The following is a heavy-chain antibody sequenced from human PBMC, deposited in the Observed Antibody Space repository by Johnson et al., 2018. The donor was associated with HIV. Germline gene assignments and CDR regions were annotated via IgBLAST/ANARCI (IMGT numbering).Heavy chain of an antibody. CDR2: ISGSGDSI. Sequence: VQLVESGGGVGQPGGSLRVSCSASGFTFSSYAMSWVRQAAGKGLEWVSGISGSGDSIGYADSVKGRFTISRDNSKNTMYLQMNSLTGEDTAVDYWAKASDAFDIWGQGTMVTVSS. J-gene: IGHJ3*02. CDR3: AKASDAFDI. CDR1: GFTFSSYA. V-gene: IGHV3-23*04.